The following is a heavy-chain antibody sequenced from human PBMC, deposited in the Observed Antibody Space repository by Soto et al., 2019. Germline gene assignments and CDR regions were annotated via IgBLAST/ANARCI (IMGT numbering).Heavy chain of an antibody. V-gene: IGHV3-11*01. J-gene: IGHJ4*02. D-gene: IGHD6-19*01. CDR3: AKMLSTGWYDPVFH. CDR1: GFTFSDYH. Sequence: QVQLVESGGGSVKTRGSLRLSCAGSGFTFSDYHMSWVRQAPGKGLEWISYISGSGTNIYYADSVKGRFTISRDNAKNSVYLQMDSLRAEDTATYFCAKMLSTGWYDPVFHWGQGTLVSVSS. CDR2: ISGSGTNI.